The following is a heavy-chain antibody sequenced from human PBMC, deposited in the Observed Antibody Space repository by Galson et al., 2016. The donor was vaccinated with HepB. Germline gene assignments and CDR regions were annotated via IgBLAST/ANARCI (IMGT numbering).Heavy chain of an antibody. CDR2: ISKSGSTI. V-gene: IGHV3-11*01. D-gene: IGHD6-6*01. CDR1: GFTFSDYY. Sequence: SLRLSCAASGFTFSDYYMSWIRQAPGGGLEWVAYISKSGSTIYYADSVKGRFTISRDNTQRSLSLQMSGLRGDDAGLYYCARGVDRYSSSSWPWDYWGQGTLVTVSS. J-gene: IGHJ4*02. CDR3: ARGVDRYSSSSWPWDY.